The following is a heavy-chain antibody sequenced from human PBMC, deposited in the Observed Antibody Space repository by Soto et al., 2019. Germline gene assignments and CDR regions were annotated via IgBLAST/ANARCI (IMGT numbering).Heavy chain of an antibody. D-gene: IGHD4-17*01. CDR3: ARGPSYGGNSRGCFDI. CDR2: IYHSGST. J-gene: IGHJ3*02. CDR1: CGSIISGGYS. Sequence: SETLSLTCAFSCGSIISGGYSGSWIRQPPGKGPEWIGYIYHSGSTYYNPSLKSRVTISVDRSKNQFSLKLSSVTAADTAVYYCARGPSYGGNSRGCFDIWGQGTMVTVSS. V-gene: IGHV4-30-2*01.